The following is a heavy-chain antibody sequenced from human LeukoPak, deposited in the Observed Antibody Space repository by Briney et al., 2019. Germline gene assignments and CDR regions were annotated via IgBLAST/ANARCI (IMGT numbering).Heavy chain of an antibody. CDR3: ASASIAVAGTYYFDY. Sequence: PSETLSLTCTVSGGSISSSLNYWGWIRQPPGKGLEWIGSIYYSGSTYYNPSLKSRVTISVDKSKNQFSLKLSSVTAADTAVYYCASASIAVAGTYYFDYWGQGTLVTVSS. J-gene: IGHJ4*02. CDR1: GGSISSSLNY. D-gene: IGHD6-19*01. V-gene: IGHV4-39*07. CDR2: IYYSGST.